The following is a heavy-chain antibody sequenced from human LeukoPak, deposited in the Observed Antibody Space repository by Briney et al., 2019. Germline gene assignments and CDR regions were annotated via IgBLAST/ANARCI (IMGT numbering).Heavy chain of an antibody. CDR1: GFTFSSYA. CDR3: ARSRYCSSTSCYSDY. V-gene: IGHV3-30-3*01. J-gene: IGHJ4*02. D-gene: IGHD2-2*01. CDR2: ISYDGSNK. Sequence: GGSLRLSCAASGFTFSSYAMHWVRQAPGKGLEWVAVISYDGSNKYYADSVKGRFTISKDNSKNTLYLQMNSLRAEDTAVYYCARSRYCSSTSCYSDYWGQGTLVTVSS.